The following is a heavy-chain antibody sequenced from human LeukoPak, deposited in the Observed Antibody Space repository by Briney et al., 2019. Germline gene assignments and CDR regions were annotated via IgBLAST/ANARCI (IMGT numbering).Heavy chain of an antibody. CDR3: AFGLWFGELLFDY. J-gene: IGHJ4*02. CDR1: GFTFSSYW. V-gene: IGHV3-7*01. D-gene: IGHD3-10*01. CDR2: IKQDGSEK. Sequence: GGSLRLSCAASGFTFSSYWMSWVRQAPGKGLEWVANIKQDGSEKYYVDSVKGRFTISRDNAKNSLYLQMNSLRAEDTAVYYCAFGLWFGELLFDYGGQGTLVTVSS.